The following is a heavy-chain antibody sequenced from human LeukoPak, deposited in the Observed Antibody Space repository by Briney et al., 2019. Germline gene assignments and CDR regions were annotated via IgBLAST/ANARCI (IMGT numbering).Heavy chain of an antibody. CDR1: GGSFSGYY. V-gene: IGHV4-34*01. J-gene: IGHJ5*02. Sequence: SETLSLTCAVYGGSFSGYYWSWIRQPPGKGLEWIEEINHSGSTNYNPSLKSRVTISVDTSKNQFSLKLSSVTAADTAVYYCARRVRGVIVNWFDPWGQGTLVTVSS. CDR2: INHSGST. CDR3: ARRVRGVIVNWFDP. D-gene: IGHD3-10*01.